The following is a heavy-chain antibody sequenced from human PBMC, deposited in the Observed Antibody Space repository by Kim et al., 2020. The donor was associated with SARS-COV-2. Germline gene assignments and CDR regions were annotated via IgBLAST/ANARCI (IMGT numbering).Heavy chain of an antibody. CDR1: GFTFSSYG. J-gene: IGHJ3*02. Sequence: GGSLRLSCAASGFTFSSYGMHWVRQAPGKGLEWVAVISYHGSNKYYADSVKGRFTISRDNSKNTLYLQMNSLRADDTAVYYCAKGDHYCDLWDPLIDIWG. CDR2: ISYHGSNK. V-gene: IGHV3-30*18. D-gene: IGHD3-3*01. CDR3: AKGDHYCDLWDPLIDI.